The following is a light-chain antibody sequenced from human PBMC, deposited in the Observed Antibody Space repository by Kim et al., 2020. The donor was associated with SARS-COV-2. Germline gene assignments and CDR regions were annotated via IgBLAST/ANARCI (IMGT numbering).Light chain of an antibody. J-gene: IGLJ2*01. CDR2: LNSDGSH. V-gene: IGLV4-69*01. CDR1: SGHSSYA. CDR3: QTWGTGNVV. Sequence: QPVLTQSPSASASLGASVKLTCTLSSGHSSYAIAWHQQQPEKGPRYLMKLNSDGSHSKGDGIPDRFSGSSSGAERYLTISSLQSEDEADYYCQTWGTGNVVGGGGTQRTVL.